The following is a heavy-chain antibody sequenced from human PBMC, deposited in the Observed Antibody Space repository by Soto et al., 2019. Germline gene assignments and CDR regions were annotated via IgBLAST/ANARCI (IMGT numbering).Heavy chain of an antibody. D-gene: IGHD3-16*01. CDR1: GCTFSSYV. CDR3: AKVNFRGGFDY. J-gene: IGHJ4*02. V-gene: IGHV3-23*01. Sequence: EVQLLESGGGLVQPGGSLRLSCAASGCTFSSYVMSWVRQAPGKGLEWVSAISGSGGSTYYADSVKGRFIISRDNSKNTLYLQMNSLRAEDTAVYYCAKVNFRGGFDYWGQGTLVTVSS. CDR2: ISGSGGST.